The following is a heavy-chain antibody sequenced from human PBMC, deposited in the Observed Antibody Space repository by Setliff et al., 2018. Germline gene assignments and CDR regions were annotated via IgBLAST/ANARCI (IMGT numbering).Heavy chain of an antibody. J-gene: IGHJ6*02. V-gene: IGHV4-59*01. Sequence: SETLSLTCTVSGGSISSYYWSWIRQPPGKGLEWIGYIYYSWSTNYNPSLKSRVTISVDTSKNQFSLKLSSVTAADTAVYYCARGGGYYFGYYYYGMDVWGQGTTVTVSS. CDR1: GGSISSYY. CDR3: ARGGGYYFGYYYYGMDV. D-gene: IGHD3-22*01. CDR2: IYYSWST.